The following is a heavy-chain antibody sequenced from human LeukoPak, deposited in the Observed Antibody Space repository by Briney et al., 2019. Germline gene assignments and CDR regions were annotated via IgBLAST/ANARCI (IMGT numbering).Heavy chain of an antibody. CDR3: ARAAANYYYYYMDV. D-gene: IGHD6-25*01. CDR1: GFTVSSNY. Sequence: GGSLRLSCAASGFTVSSNYMSWVRQAPGKGLEWVSVIYSGGSTYYADSVKGRFTISRDNSKNTLYLQMNSLGAEDTAVYYCARAAANYYYYYMDVWGKGTTVTVSS. J-gene: IGHJ6*03. CDR2: IYSGGST. V-gene: IGHV3-53*01.